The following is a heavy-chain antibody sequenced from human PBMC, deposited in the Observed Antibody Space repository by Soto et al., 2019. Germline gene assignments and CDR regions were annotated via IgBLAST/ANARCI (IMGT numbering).Heavy chain of an antibody. CDR1: GGTFRNSG. V-gene: IGHV1-69*13. CDR2: ISPFFGTP. Sequence: GASVKVSCKASGGTFRNSGITWVRQAPGQGLEWMGGISPFFGTPNYAQKFQGRVTITAGESTSTAYMELSSLRSEDTAVYYCARGTSGSYYSFDSWGQASLVTVSS. J-gene: IGHJ4*02. D-gene: IGHD3-10*01. CDR3: ARGTSGSYYSFDS.